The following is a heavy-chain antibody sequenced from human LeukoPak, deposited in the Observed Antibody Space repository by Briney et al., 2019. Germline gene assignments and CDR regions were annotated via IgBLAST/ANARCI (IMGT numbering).Heavy chain of an antibody. CDR1: GGSISSYY. Sequence: SETLSLTCTVSGGSISSYYRSWIRQPPGKGLEWIGYIYYSGSTNYNPSLKSRVTISVDTSKNQFSLKLSSVTAADTAVYYCARHRSGCDYWGQGTLVTVSS. D-gene: IGHD6-19*01. CDR2: IYYSGST. J-gene: IGHJ4*02. V-gene: IGHV4-59*08. CDR3: ARHRSGCDY.